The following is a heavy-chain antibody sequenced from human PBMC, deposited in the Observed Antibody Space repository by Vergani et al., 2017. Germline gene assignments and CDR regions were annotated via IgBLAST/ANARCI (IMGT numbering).Heavy chain of an antibody. D-gene: IGHD3-3*01. CDR1: GGTFSSYP. CDR3: ARARSTGFWSGYPFDY. CDR2: LISIFGTA. Sequence: QAPLVLSGAEVKKSGSPVTVFCKASGGTFSSYPISWVRQAPGQGLEWMGGLISIFGTAHYAQKFQGSVTITADESTRTDSMELSSLRSGDTAVYYCARARSTGFWSGYPFDYWGQGTLVTVSS. V-gene: IGHV1-69*01. J-gene: IGHJ4*02.